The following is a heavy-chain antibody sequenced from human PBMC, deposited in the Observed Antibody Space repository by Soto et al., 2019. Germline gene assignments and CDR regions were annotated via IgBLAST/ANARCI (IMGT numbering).Heavy chain of an antibody. D-gene: IGHD6-13*01. CDR2: IYSGGST. V-gene: IGHV3-66*01. J-gene: IGHJ1*01. CDR3: ARDLVAAAGTEYFQH. CDR1: GFTVSSNY. Sequence: LSLTCAASGFTVSSNYMSWVRQAPGKGLEWVSVIYSGGSTYYADSVKGRFTISRDNSKNTLYLQMNSLRAEDTAVYYCARDLVAAAGTEYFQHWGQGTLVTVSS.